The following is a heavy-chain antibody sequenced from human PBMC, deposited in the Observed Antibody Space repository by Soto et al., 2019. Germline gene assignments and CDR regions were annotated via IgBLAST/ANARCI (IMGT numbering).Heavy chain of an antibody. V-gene: IGHV2-26*01. D-gene: IGHD3-3*01. J-gene: IGHJ6*02. CDR2: IFSNDEK. CDR1: GFSLSNARMG. CDR3: ARMGGYYDYYYGMDV. Sequence: QVTLKESGPVLVKPTETLTLTCTVSGFSLSNARMGVSWIRQPPGKALEWLAHIFSNDEKSYSTSLKSRLTISKDTAKSQVVLTTTNMDPVDTATYYCARMGGYYDYYYGMDVWGQGTTVTVSS.